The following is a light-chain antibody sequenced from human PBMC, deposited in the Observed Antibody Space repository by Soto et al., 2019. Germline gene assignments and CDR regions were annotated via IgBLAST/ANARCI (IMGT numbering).Light chain of an antibody. Sequence: IVLKQSPATLSLYPGERATLSCRASQSVSSYSAWYQQKPGQAPRLLIYGASSRATGIPDRFSGSGSGTDFTLTISRLEPEDFAVYYCQQYGSSPTWTFGQGTKVDI. CDR2: GAS. V-gene: IGKV3-20*01. CDR1: QSVSSY. CDR3: QQYGSSPTWT. J-gene: IGKJ1*01.